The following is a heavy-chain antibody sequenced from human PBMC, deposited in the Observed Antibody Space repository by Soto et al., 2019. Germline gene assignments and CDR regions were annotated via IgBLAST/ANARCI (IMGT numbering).Heavy chain of an antibody. D-gene: IGHD3-3*01. J-gene: IGHJ6*02. V-gene: IGHV1-18*01. CDR1: GYTFTSYG. CDR3: AGSVFWSGYYYYYGMDV. Sequence: ASVKVSCKASGYTFTSYGISWVRQAPGQGLEWMGWISAYNGNTNYAQKLQGRVTMTTDTSTSTAYMELRSLRSDDTAVYYCAGSVFWSGYYYYYGMDVWGQGTTVTVSS. CDR2: ISAYNGNT.